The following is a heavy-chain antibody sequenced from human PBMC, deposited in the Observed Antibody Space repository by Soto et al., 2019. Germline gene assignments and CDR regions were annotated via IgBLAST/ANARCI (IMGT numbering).Heavy chain of an antibody. Sequence: EVQLVESGGGLVQPGGSLRLSCAASGFTFSSYWMHWVRQAPGKGLVWVSRINSDGSSTSYADSVKGRFTISRDNAKNTLYLQMNSLSAEDTAVYYCASAKGACSSPSCYAIAFDIWGQGTMVTVSS. J-gene: IGHJ3*02. CDR3: ASAKGACSSPSCYAIAFDI. V-gene: IGHV3-74*01. D-gene: IGHD2-2*01. CDR2: INSDGSST. CDR1: GFTFSSYW.